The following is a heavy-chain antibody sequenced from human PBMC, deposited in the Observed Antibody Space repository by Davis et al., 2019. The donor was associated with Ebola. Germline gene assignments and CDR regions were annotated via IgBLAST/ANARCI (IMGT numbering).Heavy chain of an antibody. CDR1: GFRSRDHH. Sequence: GGSLRLSCAASGFRSRDHHMDWVRQAPGKGLEWVSRIGNKDNTHIIEYAASVKGRFTISRDDSKNSLYLQMDSLKTEDTAVYYCSGAAPGAFDIWGQGTMVTVSS. D-gene: IGHD6-6*01. CDR3: SGAAPGAFDI. CDR2: IGNKDNTHII. J-gene: IGHJ3*02. V-gene: IGHV3-72*01.